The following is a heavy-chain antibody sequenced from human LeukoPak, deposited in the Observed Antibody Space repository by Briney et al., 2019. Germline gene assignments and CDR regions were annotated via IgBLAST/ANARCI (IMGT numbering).Heavy chain of an antibody. CDR3: AELGITMIGGV. CDR1: GFTFNTYA. Sequence: PGGSLRLSCAASGFTFNTYAMTWVRQAPGKGLEWVSSISSSGSNTYYTDSVKGRFTISRDNSKYTLYLQMNSLRAEDTAVYYCAELGITMIGGVWGKGTTVTISS. V-gene: IGHV3-23*01. J-gene: IGHJ6*04. CDR2: ISSSGSNT. D-gene: IGHD3-10*02.